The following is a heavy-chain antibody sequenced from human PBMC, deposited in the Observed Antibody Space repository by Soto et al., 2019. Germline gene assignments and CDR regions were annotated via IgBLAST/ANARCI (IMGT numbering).Heavy chain of an antibody. V-gene: IGHV4-39*02. J-gene: IGHJ4*02. CDR1: GGSISSSSYY. CDR3: AREGNAVSY. Sequence: PSETLSLTCTVSGGSISSSSYYWGWIRQHPGKGLEWIGSIFYSGSTYYNPSLKSRVTISVDTSKNQFSLKLSSVTAADAAVYYCAREGNAVSYWGQGTLVTVSS. D-gene: IGHD2-2*01. CDR2: IFYSGST.